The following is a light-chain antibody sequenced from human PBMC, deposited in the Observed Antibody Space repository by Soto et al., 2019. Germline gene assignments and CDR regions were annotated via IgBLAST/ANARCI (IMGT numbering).Light chain of an antibody. V-gene: IGKV1-5*03. Sequence: DIHMTQSPSTLSASVGDRVTITCLASQSISSWLAWYQQKPGKAPKLLIYKASTLESGVPSRFSGSGSGTEFTLTISSLQPDDFATYYCQQYISYPWTFGQGTKVDI. CDR1: QSISSW. CDR2: KAS. J-gene: IGKJ1*01. CDR3: QQYISYPWT.